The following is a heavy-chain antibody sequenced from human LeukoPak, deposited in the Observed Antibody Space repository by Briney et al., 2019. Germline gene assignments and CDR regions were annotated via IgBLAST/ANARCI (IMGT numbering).Heavy chain of an antibody. CDR2: INPNSGGT. Sequence: GASVKVSCKTSGYTFTGYYMHWVRQAPGQGLEWMGWINPNSGGTNYARKFQGRVTMTRDTSTRTAYMDLSRLISDDTAVYYCARAGDAYSLYRALDPWGQGTLVTVSS. CDR3: ARAGDAYSLYRALDP. CDR1: GYTFTGYY. J-gene: IGHJ5*02. D-gene: IGHD5-24*01. V-gene: IGHV1-2*02.